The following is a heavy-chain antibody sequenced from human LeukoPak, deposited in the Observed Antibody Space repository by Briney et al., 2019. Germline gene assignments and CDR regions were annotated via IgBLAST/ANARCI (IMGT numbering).Heavy chain of an antibody. CDR2: IIPIFGTA. Sequence: SVKVSCKASGGTFSSYAISWVRQAPGQGLEWMVGIIPIFGTANYAQKFQGRVTITADESTSTAYMELSSLRSEDTAVYYCARDPELEYWFDPWGQGTLVTVSS. CDR3: ARDPELEYWFDP. J-gene: IGHJ5*02. V-gene: IGHV1-69*13. CDR1: GGTFSSYA. D-gene: IGHD1-1*01.